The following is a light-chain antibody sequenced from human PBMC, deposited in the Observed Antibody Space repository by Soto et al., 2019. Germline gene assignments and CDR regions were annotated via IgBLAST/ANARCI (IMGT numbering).Light chain of an antibody. Sequence: QSVLTQPRSASGSPGQSITISCTGTSSDVGGYNYVSWYQQHPAKAPKLIIFDVSKRPSGVPNRFSGSKSGNTASLTISGLRAEDEADYYCCSYTSSSTLVFGGGTKLTVL. CDR3: CSYTSSSTLV. J-gene: IGLJ3*02. V-gene: IGLV2-11*01. CDR2: DVS. CDR1: SSDVGGYNY.